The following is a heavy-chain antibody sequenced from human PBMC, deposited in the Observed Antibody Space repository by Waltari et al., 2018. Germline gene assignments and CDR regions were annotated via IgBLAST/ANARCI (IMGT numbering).Heavy chain of an antibody. Sequence: QVQLVQSGAEVKKPGASVKVSCKASGYTFTGYYMHWVRQAPGQGLEWMGGSDPEDGETIYAQKFQGRVTMTEDTSTDTAYMELSSLGSEDTAVYYCATLSVDYSGAFDIWGQGTMVTVSS. J-gene: IGHJ3*02. CDR1: GYTFTGYY. CDR3: ATLSVDYSGAFDI. D-gene: IGHD2-15*01. V-gene: IGHV1-24*01. CDR2: SDPEDGET.